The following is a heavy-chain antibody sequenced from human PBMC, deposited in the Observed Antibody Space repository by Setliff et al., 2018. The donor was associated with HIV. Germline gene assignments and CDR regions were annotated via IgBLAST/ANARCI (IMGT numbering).Heavy chain of an antibody. D-gene: IGHD6-13*01. CDR1: GGSISSSNW. V-gene: IGHV4-4*02. J-gene: IGHJ5*02. CDR2: IYHSGSI. CDR3: AREPWELPVAGNEGFDP. Sequence: KPSDTLSFTCAVSGGSISSSNWWSWVRQPPGKGLEWSGEIYHSGSINYNPSLKSRVTISVDRSKNQFSLRLRYMTAADTAIYYCAREPWELPVAGNEGFDPWGQGIMVTVSS.